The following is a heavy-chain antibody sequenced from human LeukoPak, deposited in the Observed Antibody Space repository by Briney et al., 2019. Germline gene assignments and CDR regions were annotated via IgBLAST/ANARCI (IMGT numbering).Heavy chain of an antibody. CDR2: IYTSGST. Sequence: PSETLSLTCTVSGDSISSGNYYWSWIRQPAGKGLEWIGRIYTSGSTNYNPSLKSRVTISVGTSKNQFSLKLSSVTAADTAVYYCATRGDYSDTSGNSYDALDIWGQGTMVTVSS. CDR3: ATRGDYSDTSGNSYDALDI. J-gene: IGHJ3*02. V-gene: IGHV4-61*02. D-gene: IGHD3-22*01. CDR1: GDSISSGNYY.